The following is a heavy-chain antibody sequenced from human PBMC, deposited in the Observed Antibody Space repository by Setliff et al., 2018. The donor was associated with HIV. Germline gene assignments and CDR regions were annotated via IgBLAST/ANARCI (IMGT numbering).Heavy chain of an antibody. V-gene: IGHV3-30-3*01. J-gene: IGHJ4*02. CDR2: MSTGGDIK. CDR3: VRDPIEGYPDYFDY. Sequence: PGGSLRLSCAATGFTFSSYVLHWVRRAPGKGLEWVAVMSTGGDIKIYADSVKGRFTISRDNSKNTLFLQMNSLRPEDTATYYCVRDPIEGYPDYFDYWGQGTLVTVSS. D-gene: IGHD1-26*01. CDR1: GFTFSSYV.